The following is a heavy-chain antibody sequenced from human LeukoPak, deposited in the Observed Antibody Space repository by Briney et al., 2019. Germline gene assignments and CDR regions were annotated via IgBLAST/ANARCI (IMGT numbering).Heavy chain of an antibody. CDR2: IYYSGNT. V-gene: IGHV4-59*08. D-gene: IGHD3-9*01. Sequence: MPSETLSLTCTVSGGSTSSYYWSWIRQPPGEGLEWIGYIYYSGNTNYNPSLKSRVTISVDTSKNQFSLRLSSVIAADTAVYYCARHGYDILTGSIWGQGTMVTVSS. CDR1: GGSTSSYY. CDR3: ARHGYDILTGSI. J-gene: IGHJ3*02.